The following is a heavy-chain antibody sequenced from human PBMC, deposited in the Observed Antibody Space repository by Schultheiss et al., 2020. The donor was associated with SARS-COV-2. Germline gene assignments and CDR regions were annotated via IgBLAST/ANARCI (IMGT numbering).Heavy chain of an antibody. J-gene: IGHJ4*02. V-gene: IGHV3-21*01. CDR1: GFTFSSYS. CDR2: ISSSSSYI. D-gene: IGHD2-21*01. CDR3: ARHEWGHSGGFDM. Sequence: GGSLRLSCAASGFTFSSYSMNWVRQAPGKGLEWVSSISSSSSYIYYADSVKGRFTISRDNVKKSVYLQLNNLRAGDTAVYYCARHEWGHSGGFDMWGQGTLVTVSS.